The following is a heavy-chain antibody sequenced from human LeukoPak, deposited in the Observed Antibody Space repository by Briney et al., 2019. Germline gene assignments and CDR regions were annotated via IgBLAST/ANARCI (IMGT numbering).Heavy chain of an antibody. CDR1: GDSVSSNSAA. CDR3: ARATSMNFDY. V-gene: IGHV6-1*01. Sequence: SQTLSLTCAISGDSVSSNSAAWNWIRQSPSRGLEWLGRTYYRSQWKTDYSASVKSRIAVTPDTSKNQFSLQLNSVTPEDTAVYYCARATSMNFDYWGQGALVTVSS. CDR2: TYYRSQWKT. J-gene: IGHJ4*02.